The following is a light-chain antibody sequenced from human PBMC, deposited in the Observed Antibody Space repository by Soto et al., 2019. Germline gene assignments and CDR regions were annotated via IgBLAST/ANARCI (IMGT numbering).Light chain of an antibody. CDR1: QNINNW. J-gene: IGKJ5*01. CDR3: QQYDHYPIT. Sequence: DIQMTQSPSTLSASIGDRVTITCRASQNINNWLAWYQQKPGKAPKLLIYKASSLESGVPSRFSGSGSGTDFTLTISSLQPDDLASYYCQQYDHYPITFGQGTRLEN. V-gene: IGKV1-5*03. CDR2: KAS.